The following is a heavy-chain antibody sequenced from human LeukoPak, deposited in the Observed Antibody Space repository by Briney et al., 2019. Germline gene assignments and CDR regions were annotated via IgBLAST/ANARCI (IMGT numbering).Heavy chain of an antibody. D-gene: IGHD1-26*01. V-gene: IGHV3-53*01. CDR1: GFTFSSYS. CDR3: AKRYISSGSTVPACFDY. J-gene: IGHJ4*02. CDR2: IYSGGST. Sequence: GGSLRLSCGASGFTFSSYSMNWVRQAPGKGLEWVSVIYSGGSTYYADSVKGRFTISRDNSKNTLYLQMNSLRAEDTAVYYCAKRYISSGSTVPACFDYWGQGTLVTVSS.